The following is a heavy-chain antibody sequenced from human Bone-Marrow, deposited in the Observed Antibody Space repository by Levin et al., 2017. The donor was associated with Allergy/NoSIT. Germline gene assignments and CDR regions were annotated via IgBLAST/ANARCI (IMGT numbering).Heavy chain of an antibody. Sequence: SLKISCAASGFTFDVYSMHWVRQAPGKGLEWVSSISWNSDYIGYADSVKGRLTISRDNAKNVLSLQMNSLRPEDTALFYCAKGGHSSGYWSHALDVWGQGTMVTVSS. CDR1: GFTFDVYS. D-gene: IGHD3-22*01. V-gene: IGHV3-9*01. CDR2: ISWNSDYI. CDR3: AKGGHSSGYWSHALDV. J-gene: IGHJ3*01.